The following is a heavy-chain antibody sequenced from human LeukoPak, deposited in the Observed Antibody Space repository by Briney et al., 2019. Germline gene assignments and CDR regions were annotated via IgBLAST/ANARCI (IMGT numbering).Heavy chain of an antibody. J-gene: IGHJ4*02. V-gene: IGHV3-20*04. CDR1: GFTFDDYG. D-gene: IGHD6-19*01. CDR2: INWNGGST. CDR3: ARVRQYSSGWYEADFDY. Sequence: GGSLRLSCAASGFTFDDYGMSWVRQAPGKGLEWVSGINWNGGSTGYADSVKGRFTISRDNAKNSLYLQMNSLRAEDTAVYYCARVRQYSSGWYEADFDYWGQGTLVTVSS.